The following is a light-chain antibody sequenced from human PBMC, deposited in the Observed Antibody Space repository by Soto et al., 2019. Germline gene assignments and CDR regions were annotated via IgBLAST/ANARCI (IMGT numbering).Light chain of an antibody. Sequence: DIQMTQSPSTLSASVGDRVTITCRASQSISSWLAWYQQKPGKAPKLLIYDASSLESGVPSRFSGSGSGTEFTLTISSLQPDDFATYYCQQYTWPFGQGTKVEIK. CDR2: DAS. CDR3: QQYTWP. J-gene: IGKJ1*01. CDR1: QSISSW. V-gene: IGKV1-5*01.